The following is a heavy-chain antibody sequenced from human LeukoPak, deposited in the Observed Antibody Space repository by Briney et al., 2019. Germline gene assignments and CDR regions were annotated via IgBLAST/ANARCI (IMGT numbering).Heavy chain of an antibody. V-gene: IGHV1-8*01. J-gene: IGHJ4*02. CDR1: AYTFTSND. CDR2: INPNSGTT. D-gene: IGHD6-13*01. Sequence: ASVKVSCKASAYTFTSNDINWVRQATGQGLEWMGWINPNSGTTGYAQNFQGRVTITRDTAITTPYMERSSLRSEDTAVYYCARTLRSVGVYSSSWYFFDYWGQGTLVTVSS. CDR3: ARTLRSVGVYSSSWYFFDY.